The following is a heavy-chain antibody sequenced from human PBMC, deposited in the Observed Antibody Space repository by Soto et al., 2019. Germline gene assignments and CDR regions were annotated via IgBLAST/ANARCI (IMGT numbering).Heavy chain of an antibody. CDR2: VIPIFGTA. Sequence: SVKVSCKASGGTFSSYAISWVRQAPGQGLEWMGGVIPIFGTANYAQKFQGRVTITADESTSTAYMELSSLRSEDTAVYYCARSKGNYPPQGYYYGMDVWGQGTTVTVSS. J-gene: IGHJ6*02. CDR3: ARSKGNYPPQGYYYGMDV. CDR1: GGTFSSYA. D-gene: IGHD4-4*01. V-gene: IGHV1-69*13.